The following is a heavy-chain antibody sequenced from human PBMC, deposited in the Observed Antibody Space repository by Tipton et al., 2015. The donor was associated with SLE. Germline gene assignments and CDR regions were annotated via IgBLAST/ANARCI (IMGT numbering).Heavy chain of an antibody. CDR2: ISGGGVNT. Sequence: SLRLSCAASGFTFSNYGMHWVRQAPGKGLEWVSAISGGGVNTYYADSVKGRLTISRDNGNNTLYLQMNSLRAEDTAIYYCAKEAVSVAYSYYFDYWGQGIQVTVSS. CDR1: GFTFSNYG. V-gene: IGHV3-23*01. D-gene: IGHD4-11*01. J-gene: IGHJ4*02. CDR3: AKEAVSVAYSYYFDY.